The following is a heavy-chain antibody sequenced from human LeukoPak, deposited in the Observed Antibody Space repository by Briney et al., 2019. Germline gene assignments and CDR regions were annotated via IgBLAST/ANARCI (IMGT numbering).Heavy chain of an antibody. CDR1: GFTFSSYA. D-gene: IGHD3-22*01. CDR2: ISGSGGST. CDR3: ARKMMSYYDSSGYPMPPDY. V-gene: IGHV3-23*01. J-gene: IGHJ4*02. Sequence: GGSLRLSCAASGFTFSSYAMSWVRQAPGKGLEWVSAISGSGGSTYYADSVKGRFTISRDNSKNTLYLQMNSLRAEDTAVYYCARKMMSYYDSSGYPMPPDYWGQGTLVTVSS.